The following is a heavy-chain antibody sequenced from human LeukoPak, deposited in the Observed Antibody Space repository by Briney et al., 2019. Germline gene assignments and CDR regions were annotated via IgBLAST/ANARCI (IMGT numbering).Heavy chain of an antibody. CDR2: INPNSGGT. V-gene: IGHV1-2*02. Sequence: ASVKVSCKASGYTFTGYYMHWVRRAPGQGLEWMGWINPNSGGTNYAQKFQGRVTMTRDTSISTAYMELSRLRSDDTAVYYCARAGIAVAGDAFDIWGQGTMVTVSS. CDR3: ARAGIAVAGDAFDI. J-gene: IGHJ3*02. CDR1: GYTFTGYY. D-gene: IGHD6-19*01.